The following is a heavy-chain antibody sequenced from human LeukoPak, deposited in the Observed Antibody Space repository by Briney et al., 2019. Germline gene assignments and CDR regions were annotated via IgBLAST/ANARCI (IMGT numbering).Heavy chain of an antibody. CDR3: ARDNFDSSGYYEHALDL. J-gene: IGHJ3*01. D-gene: IGHD3-22*01. Sequence: PSETLSLTCTVSGGSISSGDYYWTWIRQPPGKGLEWIAYIYYTGSTYYNPSLKSRVTISVDTSKNQFSLKMTSLTAADTAVYYCARDNFDSSGYYEHALDLWGQGTMVTVSS. CDR2: IYYTGST. V-gene: IGHV4-30-4*01. CDR1: GGSISSGDYY.